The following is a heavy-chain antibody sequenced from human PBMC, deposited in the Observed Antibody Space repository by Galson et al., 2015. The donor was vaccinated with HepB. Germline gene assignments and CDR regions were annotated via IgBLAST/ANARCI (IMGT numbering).Heavy chain of an antibody. CDR2: INAGNGNT. CDR3: ARVLGRWNYSSSCFGY. CDR1: GYTFTSYA. J-gene: IGHJ4*02. D-gene: IGHD6-13*01. Sequence: SVKVSCKASGYTFTSYAMHWVRQAPGQRLEWMGWINAGNGNTKYSQKFQGRVTITRDTSASTAYMELSSLRSEDTAVYYCARVLGRWNYSSSCFGYWGQGTLVTVSS. V-gene: IGHV1-3*01.